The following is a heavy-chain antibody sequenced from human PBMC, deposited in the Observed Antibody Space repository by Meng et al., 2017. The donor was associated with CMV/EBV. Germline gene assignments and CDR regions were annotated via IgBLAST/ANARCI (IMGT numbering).Heavy chain of an antibody. CDR3: TRGANWGSPFDH. CDR2: IIPFFHTK. J-gene: IGHJ4*02. Sequence: CQSSGDTSRTYALSWVRQAQGQGIEWMGGIIPFFHTKDYAKKFQDRGIFTSDEDTKTVYMELRSLRSEDTAVYFCTRGANWGSPFDHWGQGALVTVSS. V-gene: IGHV1-69*01. D-gene: IGHD7-27*01. CDR1: GDTSRTYA.